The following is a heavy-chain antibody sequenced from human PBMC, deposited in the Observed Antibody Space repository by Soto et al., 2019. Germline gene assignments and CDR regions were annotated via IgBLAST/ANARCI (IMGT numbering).Heavy chain of an antibody. CDR2: ISGGGTPT. CDR1: GFTFGTYP. V-gene: IGHV3-23*01. CDR3: AKVKTWTILDY. J-gene: IGHJ4*02. Sequence: PGGSLRLSCAASGFTFGTYPMSWVRQAPGKGLEWVSSISGGGTPTYYAGSVEGRFTISRDNSKNTLYLQINSLRVEDTAVYYCAKVKTWTILDYWGQGTLVTV.